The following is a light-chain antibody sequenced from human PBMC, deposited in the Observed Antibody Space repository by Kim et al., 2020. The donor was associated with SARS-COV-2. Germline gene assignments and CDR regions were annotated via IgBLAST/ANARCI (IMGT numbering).Light chain of an antibody. V-gene: IGLV3-1*01. CDR1: KLGDKY. J-gene: IGLJ2*01. Sequence: SVSPGQTASSTCAGDKLGDKYVGWYQQKPGQSPVLVIYQDSKRPSGIPVRFSGSNSGNTATLTISATQAMDEADYYCQAWDVSTGVFGGGTQLTVL. CDR2: QDS. CDR3: QAWDVSTGV.